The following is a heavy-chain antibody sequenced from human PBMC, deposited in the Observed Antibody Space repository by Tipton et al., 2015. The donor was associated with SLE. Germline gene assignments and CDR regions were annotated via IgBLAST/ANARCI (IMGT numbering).Heavy chain of an antibody. CDR1: GFTFSSYA. Sequence: SLRLSCAASGFTFSSYAMHWVRQAPGKGLEWVAVISYDGSNKYYADSVKGRSTISRDNSKNTLYLQMNSLRAEDTAVYYCASDILTGPDYWGQGTLVTVSS. CDR3: ASDILTGPDY. V-gene: IGHV3-30*04. D-gene: IGHD3-9*01. CDR2: ISYDGSNK. J-gene: IGHJ4*02.